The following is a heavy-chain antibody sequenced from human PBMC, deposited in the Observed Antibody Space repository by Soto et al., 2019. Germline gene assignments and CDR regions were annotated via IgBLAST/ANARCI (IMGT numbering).Heavy chain of an antibody. CDR1: VFSLSSSGVG. CDR2: IYWDDDK. D-gene: IGHD3-10*01. V-gene: IGHV2-5*02. J-gene: IGHJ4*02. Sequence: QITLKESGPTLVRPTQTLTLTCTFSVFSLSSSGVGVGWIRQPPGKALEWLALIYWDDDKRHSPSLKSRLTITKDTSKNQVVRTLTDLDTVDTATYYCARGGWTTYYCPFFDYWGQRTLVTVSS. CDR3: ARGGWTTYYCPFFDY.